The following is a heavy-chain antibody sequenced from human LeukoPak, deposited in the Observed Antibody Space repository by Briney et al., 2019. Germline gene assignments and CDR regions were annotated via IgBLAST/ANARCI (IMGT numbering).Heavy chain of an antibody. V-gene: IGHV3-48*01. Sequence: GGSLRLSCAASGFTFSSYGMNWVRRAPGKGLEWVSYISSSSSTIYYADSVKGRVTISRDNAKNSLYLQMNSLRAEDTAVYYCARDQQGVAGTVEDAFDIWGQGTMVTVSS. CDR1: GFTFSSYG. CDR3: ARDQQGVAGTVEDAFDI. CDR2: ISSSSSTI. D-gene: IGHD6-19*01. J-gene: IGHJ3*02.